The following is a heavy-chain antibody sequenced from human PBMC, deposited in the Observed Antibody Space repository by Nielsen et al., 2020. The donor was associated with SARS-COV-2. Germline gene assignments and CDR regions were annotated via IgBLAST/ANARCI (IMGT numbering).Heavy chain of an antibody. V-gene: IGHV5-10-1*01. J-gene: IGHJ2*01. CDR1: GYSFTSYW. Sequence: GESLKISCKGSGYSFTSYWISWVRQMPGKGLEWMGRIDPSDSYTNYSPSFQGHVTISADKSISTAYLQWSSLKASDTAMYYCARSRGIAAAGTSLWYFDLGGRGTLVTVSS. CDR3: ARSRGIAAAGTSLWYFDL. D-gene: IGHD6-13*01. CDR2: IDPSDSYT.